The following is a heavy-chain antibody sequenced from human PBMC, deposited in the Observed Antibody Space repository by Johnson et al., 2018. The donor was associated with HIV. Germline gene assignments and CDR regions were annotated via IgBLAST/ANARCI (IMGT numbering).Heavy chain of an antibody. V-gene: IGHV3-53*01. D-gene: IGHD3-22*01. CDR3: ARDVAATMIVVGGAYDAFDI. Sequence: VQLVESGGGLIQPGESLRLSCAASGFTVHNNYMNWVRQTPGKGLEWVSVIYSGGSTYYADSVKGRFTLSRDNSKNTLYLQMNSLRAEDTAVYYCARDVAATMIVVGGAYDAFDIWGQGTMVTVSS. CDR1: GFTVHNNY. CDR2: IYSGGST. J-gene: IGHJ3*02.